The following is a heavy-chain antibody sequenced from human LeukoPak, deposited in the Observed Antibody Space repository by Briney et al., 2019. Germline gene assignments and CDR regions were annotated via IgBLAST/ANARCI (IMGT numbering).Heavy chain of an antibody. J-gene: IGHJ4*02. Sequence: ASVKVSCKASGFTFTSYDINWVRQASGQGLEWMGWMNPNNGNTNYAQRLQGRVTMTTDTSTSTAYMELRSLRSDDTAVYYCARDRDYGDYNTQDLFVYWGQGTLVTVSS. CDR3: ARDRDYGDYNTQDLFVY. V-gene: IGHV1-18*01. D-gene: IGHD4-17*01. CDR2: MNPNNGNT. CDR1: GFTFTSYD.